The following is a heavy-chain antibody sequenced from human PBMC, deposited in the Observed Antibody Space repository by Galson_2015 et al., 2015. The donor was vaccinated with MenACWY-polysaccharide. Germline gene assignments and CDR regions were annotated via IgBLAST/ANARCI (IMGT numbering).Heavy chain of an antibody. CDR1: GFTVSSNY. V-gene: IGHV3-53*01. CDR3: ARSYSGSAPLDY. Sequence: SLRLSCAASGFTVSSNYMSWVRQAAGKGLEWVSIIYSGGITYYADSVKGRFTISRDNSKNTLYLQMNSLRAEDTAVYYCARSYSGSAPLDYWGQGTLVTVSS. CDR2: IYSGGIT. D-gene: IGHD1-26*01. J-gene: IGHJ4*02.